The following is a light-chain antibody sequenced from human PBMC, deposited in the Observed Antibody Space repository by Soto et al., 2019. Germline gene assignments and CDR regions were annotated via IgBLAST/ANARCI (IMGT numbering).Light chain of an antibody. CDR1: QNVGGS. CDR2: RAS. CDR3: QKSRT. V-gene: IGKV3-15*01. J-gene: IGKJ1*01. Sequence: MTQSPATVSVSPGERATLSCRASQNVGGSVAWYQQKPGQAPRLLIYRASTRATGIPARFSGSGSGTEFTRTISSLQSEDFAVYYCQKSRTLAQGTKVDIK.